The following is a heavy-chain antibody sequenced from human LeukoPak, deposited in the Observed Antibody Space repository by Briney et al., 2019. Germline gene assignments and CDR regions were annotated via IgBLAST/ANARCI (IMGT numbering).Heavy chain of an antibody. CDR1: GYSISSNYY. D-gene: IGHD3-3*01. CDR3: ARNADGILGDY. CDR2: IYYSGST. Sequence: PAETLSLTCTVSGYSISSNYYWGWIRQPPGKGLEWIGSIYYSGSTYYNPSLKSRVTISVDTSKNQFSLKLSSVTAADTAVYYCARNADGILGDYWGQGTLVTVSS. V-gene: IGHV4-38-2*02. J-gene: IGHJ4*02.